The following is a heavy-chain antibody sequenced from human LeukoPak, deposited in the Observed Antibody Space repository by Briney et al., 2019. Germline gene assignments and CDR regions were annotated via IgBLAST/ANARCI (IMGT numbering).Heavy chain of an antibody. CDR2: ITSRGEST. V-gene: IGHV3-23*01. J-gene: IGHJ4*02. CDR3: ARDRPNYYGSDGHYYRRDGDY. Sequence: GGSLRLXCAASGFTCSIYAMSWVRRAPGKGLQSVSSITSRGESTWYVDSVKGRLTITRDNSENTLYLQMHSLRAEDTAVYYCARDRPNYYGSDGHYYRRDGDYWGRGTLVSVSS. D-gene: IGHD3-22*01. CDR1: GFTCSIYA.